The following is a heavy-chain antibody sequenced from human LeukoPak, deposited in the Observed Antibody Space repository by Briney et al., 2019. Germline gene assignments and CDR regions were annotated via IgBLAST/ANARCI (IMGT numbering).Heavy chain of an antibody. V-gene: IGHV3-30*18. CDR2: ISYDGSNK. D-gene: IGHD2-21*02. CDR1: GFTFSSYG. J-gene: IGHJ4*02. CDR3: VKEYFVVVTATFDY. Sequence: SGGSLRLSCAASGFTFSSYGMHWVRQAPGKGLEWVAVISYDGSNKYYADSVKGRFTISRDNSKNTLYLQMNSLRAEDTAVYYCVKEYFVVVTATFDYWGQGTLVTVSS.